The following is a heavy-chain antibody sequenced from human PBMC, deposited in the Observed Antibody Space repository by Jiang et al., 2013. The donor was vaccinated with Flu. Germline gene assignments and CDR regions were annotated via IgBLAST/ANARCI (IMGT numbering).Heavy chain of an antibody. CDR1: GGSISSSSYY. J-gene: IGHJ4*02. D-gene: IGHD6-13*01. CDR2: IYYSGST. CDR3: ARVIAAAGIYYFDY. Sequence: GLVKPSETLSLTCTVSGGSISSSSYYWGWIRQPPGKGLEWIGSIYYSGSTYYNPSLKSRVTISVDTSKNQFSLKLSSVTAADTAVYYCARVIAAAGIYYFDYWGQGTLVTVSS. V-gene: IGHV4-39*01.